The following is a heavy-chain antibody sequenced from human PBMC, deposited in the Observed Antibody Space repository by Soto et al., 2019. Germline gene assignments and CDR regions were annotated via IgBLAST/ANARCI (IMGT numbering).Heavy chain of an antibody. CDR3: ARGGRRYSAYDYGY. CDR2: MNDKGNI. V-gene: IGHV4-34*01. D-gene: IGHD5-12*01. Sequence: PSETLSITSAVYGGSFSRYHWSWIRQPPGKGLEWIGEMNDKGNINYNPSLKSPVTISLDTSKNQFSLKLTSVTAADTAVYYCARGGRRYSAYDYGYWSQRTPVTVSS. CDR1: GGSFSRYH. J-gene: IGHJ4*02.